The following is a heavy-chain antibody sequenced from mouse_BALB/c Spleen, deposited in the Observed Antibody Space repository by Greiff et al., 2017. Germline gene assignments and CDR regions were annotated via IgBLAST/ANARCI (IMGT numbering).Heavy chain of an antibody. CDR3: ARSDGNYVGYAMDY. J-gene: IGHJ4*01. CDR2: INPNNGGT. V-gene: IGHV1-18*01. CDR1: GYTFTDYN. Sequence: VQLKESGPELVKPGASVKIPCKASGYTFTDYNMDWVKQSHGKSLEWIGDINPNNGGTIYNQKFKGKATLTVDKSSSTAYMQLSSPTSEDSAVYYCARSDGNYVGYAMDYWGQGTSVTVSS. D-gene: IGHD2-1*01.